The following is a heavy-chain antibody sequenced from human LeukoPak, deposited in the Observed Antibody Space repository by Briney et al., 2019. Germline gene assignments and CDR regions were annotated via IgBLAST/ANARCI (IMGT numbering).Heavy chain of an antibody. CDR1: GFXFSSYG. Sequence: PGRSLRLSCAASGFXFSSYGMHWVRQAPGKGLGWVAVIWYDGSNKYYADSVKGRFTISRDNSKNTLYLQMNSLRAEDTAVYYCARDRGVSYFDYWGQGTQVTVSS. CDR3: ARDRGVSYFDY. J-gene: IGHJ4*02. V-gene: IGHV3-33*01. D-gene: IGHD3-10*01. CDR2: IWYDGSNK.